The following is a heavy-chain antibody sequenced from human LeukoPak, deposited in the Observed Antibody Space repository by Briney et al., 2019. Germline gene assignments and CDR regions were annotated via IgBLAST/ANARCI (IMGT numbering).Heavy chain of an antibody. CDR1: GYTFIDYY. Sequence: AAVKVSCKASGYTFIDYYMQWVRQAPGQGREGMGWINPNSGGTNYAQKFQGRVTMTRDTSISTAYMELSGLRSDDTAVYYCARGDTANPNWFDPWGQGTPVTVSS. CDR2: INPNSGGT. D-gene: IGHD5-18*01. J-gene: IGHJ5*02. V-gene: IGHV1-2*02. CDR3: ARGDTANPNWFDP.